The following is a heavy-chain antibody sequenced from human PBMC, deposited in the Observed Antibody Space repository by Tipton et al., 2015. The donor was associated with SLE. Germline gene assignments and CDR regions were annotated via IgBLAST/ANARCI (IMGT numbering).Heavy chain of an antibody. CDR1: GGSFSGYY. V-gene: IGHV4-34*01. J-gene: IGHJ3*02. D-gene: IGHD6-6*01. CDR2: INHSGST. Sequence: TLSLTCAVYGGSFSGYYWSWIRQPPGKGLEWIGEINHSGSTNYNPSLKSRVTISVDTSKNQFSLKLSSVTAADTAVYYCARRMGGAARPRAFDIWGRGTTVTVSS. CDR3: ARRMGGAARPRAFDI.